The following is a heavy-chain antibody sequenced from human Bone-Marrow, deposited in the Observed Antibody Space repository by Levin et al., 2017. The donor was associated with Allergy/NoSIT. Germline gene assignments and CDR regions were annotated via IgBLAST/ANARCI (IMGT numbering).Heavy chain of an antibody. J-gene: IGHJ5*01. D-gene: IGHD5-12*01. CDR1: GGTFRSHA. CDR3: ARVAMPGYSGYSTWFDS. CDR2: ISPLFGEV. Sequence: GASVKVSCKASGGTFRSHAVSWVRQAPGQGLEWMGGISPLFGEVNYAQRFQDRVTFTADEASGTAYMEVRSLTSDDTAVYYCARVAMPGYSGYSTWFDSWGQGTLVTVSS. V-gene: IGHV1-69*13.